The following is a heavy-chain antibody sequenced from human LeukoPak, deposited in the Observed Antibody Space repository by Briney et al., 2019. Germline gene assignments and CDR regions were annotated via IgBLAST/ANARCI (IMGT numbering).Heavy chain of an antibody. Sequence: SVKVSCKASRYTFTNYYMHWVRQAPAQGLEWMGIINHSDGSTRYAEKFQGRVTMTRDTSTSTVYMEVRSLRSEDTAVYYWARELAGVDYWGQGTLVTVSS. CDR2: INHSDGST. CDR1: RYTFTNYY. V-gene: IGHV1-46*01. J-gene: IGHJ4*02. CDR3: ARELAGVDY. D-gene: IGHD6-19*01.